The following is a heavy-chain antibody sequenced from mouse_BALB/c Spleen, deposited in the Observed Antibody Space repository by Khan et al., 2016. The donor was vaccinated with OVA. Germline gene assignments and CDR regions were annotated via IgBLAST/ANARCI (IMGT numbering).Heavy chain of an antibody. CDR1: GFSLTGYG. CDR3: ARAYYGNYREAMDY. Sequence: QMQLKQSGPGLVAPSQSLSITCTVSGFSLTGYGVNWVRQPPGKGLEWLGMIWGDGSTDYNSALKSRLSISKDNSKSQVFLKMNSLQTDDTARYYCARAYYGNYREAMDYWGQGTSVTGSS. J-gene: IGHJ4*01. V-gene: IGHV2-6-7*01. CDR2: IWGDGST. D-gene: IGHD2-10*01.